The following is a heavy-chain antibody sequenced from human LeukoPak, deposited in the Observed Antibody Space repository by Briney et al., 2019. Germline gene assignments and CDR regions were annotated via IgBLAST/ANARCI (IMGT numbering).Heavy chain of an antibody. CDR2: IKQDGSEK. CDR1: GFTFSSYW. D-gene: IGHD5-18*01. CDR3: ARHSVDTAMVTRPLYFDY. Sequence: GGSLRLSCAASGFTFSSYWMSWVRQAPGKGLEWVANIKQDGSEKYYVDSVKGRFTISRDNAKNSLYLQMNSLRAEDTAVYYCARHSVDTAMVTRPLYFDYWGQGTLVTVSS. V-gene: IGHV3-7*01. J-gene: IGHJ4*02.